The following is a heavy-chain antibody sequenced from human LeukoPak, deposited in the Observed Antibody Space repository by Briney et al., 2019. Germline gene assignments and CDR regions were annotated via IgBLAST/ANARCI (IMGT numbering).Heavy chain of an antibody. D-gene: IGHD6-19*01. V-gene: IGHV1-18*01. CDR1: GYTFTSYG. CDR2: ISAHNGNT. J-gene: IGHJ4*02. CDR3: ARDSGGAVAGSRSFDY. Sequence: ASVKVSCKASGYTFTSYGISWVRQAPGQGLEWMGWISAHNGNTDYAQKLQGRVTMTTDTSTSTAYMELRSLRSDDTAVYYCARDSGGAVAGSRSFDYWGQGTLVTVSS.